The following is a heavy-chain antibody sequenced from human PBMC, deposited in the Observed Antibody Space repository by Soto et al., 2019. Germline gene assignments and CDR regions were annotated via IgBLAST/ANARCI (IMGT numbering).Heavy chain of an antibody. J-gene: IGHJ6*02. CDR2: IYYSGST. Sequence: SETLSLTCTVSGGSISSGDYYWSWIRQPPGKGLEWIGYIYYSGSTYYNPSLKSRVTISVDTSKNQFSLKLSSVTAADTAVYYCARVISKRIMVRGEFGYYYYYGMDVWGQGTTVTVSS. D-gene: IGHD3-10*01. V-gene: IGHV4-30-4*01. CDR1: GGSISSGDYY. CDR3: ARVISKRIMVRGEFGYYYYYGMDV.